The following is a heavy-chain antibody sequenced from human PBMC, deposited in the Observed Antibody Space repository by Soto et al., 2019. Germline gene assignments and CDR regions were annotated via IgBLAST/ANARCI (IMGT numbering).Heavy chain of an antibody. CDR2: IIPMFGTS. Sequence: GASVKVSCKASGGTFSNYAISWVRQAPGQGLEWVGGIIPMFGTSNYAQNFQGRVSITADESTSTAYMELSSLRSEDTAVYYCARGVRTGFYGMDVWGQGTTVTVSS. J-gene: IGHJ6*02. CDR3: ARGVRTGFYGMDV. CDR1: GGTFSNYA. D-gene: IGHD3-10*01. V-gene: IGHV1-69*13.